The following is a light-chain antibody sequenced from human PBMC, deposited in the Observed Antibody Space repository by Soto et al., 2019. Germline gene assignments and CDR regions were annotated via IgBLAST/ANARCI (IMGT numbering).Light chain of an antibody. CDR1: SSNVGINA. J-gene: IGLJ2*01. CDR2: SND. V-gene: IGLV1-44*01. Sequence: QSVVTQPASTSGTPGQRGSISCSGSSSNVGINAVNWYQQFPGTAPKLLIHSNDQRPSGVPDRFSGSKSGTSASLAISGLQSEDEADYYCAVWDDNLNGVIFGGGTKLTVL. CDR3: AVWDDNLNGVI.